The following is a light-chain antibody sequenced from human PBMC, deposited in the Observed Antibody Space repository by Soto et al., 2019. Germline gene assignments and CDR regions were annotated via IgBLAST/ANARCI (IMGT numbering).Light chain of an antibody. Sequence: DIQMTQSPSSLSASVGDSVTITCRASQGISNYLAWYQQKPEKVPKLLIYAASTLQSEVPSRFSGSGSGTDFTLTISSLQLEDIATYYCQQYDNLPRLTFGGGTKVDIK. CDR3: QQYDNLPRLT. CDR2: AAS. V-gene: IGKV1-27*01. J-gene: IGKJ4*01. CDR1: QGISNY.